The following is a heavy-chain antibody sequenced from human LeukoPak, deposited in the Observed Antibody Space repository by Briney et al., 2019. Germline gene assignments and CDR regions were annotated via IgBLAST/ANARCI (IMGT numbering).Heavy chain of an antibody. CDR2: ISSVDPTI. V-gene: IGHV3-48*03. D-gene: IGHD3/OR15-3a*01. CDR1: GFIFSTYE. Sequence: GGSLRLSCAASGFIFSTYEMNWVRQPPGKGLQWVSYISSVDPTIHYADSVKGRFTISRDNAKNSLYLQMSSLRAEDTAVYYCARGSTDWHNALDVWGQGTTVTVSS. J-gene: IGHJ6*02. CDR3: ARGSTDWHNALDV.